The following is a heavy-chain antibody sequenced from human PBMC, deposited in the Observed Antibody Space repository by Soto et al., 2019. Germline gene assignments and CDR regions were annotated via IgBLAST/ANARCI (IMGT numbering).Heavy chain of an antibody. CDR1: GFSLSTNGVG. Sequence: SGPTLVKPTQTLTLTCTFSGFSLSTNGVGVGWIRQPPGKALEWLALIYSSDEKRYSPSLQNRLTITKDTSKNQVFLTMTNMDPVDTATYYCVHRRYCSGGSCFEPWGQGTLVTVSS. J-gene: IGHJ5*02. V-gene: IGHV2-5*01. D-gene: IGHD2-15*01. CDR3: VHRRYCSGGSCFEP. CDR2: IYSSDEK.